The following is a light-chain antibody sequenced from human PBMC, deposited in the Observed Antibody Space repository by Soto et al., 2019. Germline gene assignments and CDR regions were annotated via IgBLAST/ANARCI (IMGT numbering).Light chain of an antibody. CDR2: GAS. J-gene: IGKJ4*01. CDR3: QQRDSWPLT. V-gene: IGKV3-15*01. Sequence: EIVMTQAPATLSMSPGERATLSCRASQSVRTNLAWYQQKPGQAPRLLIYGASTRATGIPARFSGSGSGTEFTPTITSLPSEDFAIHYCQQRDSWPLTFGGGTKV. CDR1: QSVRTN.